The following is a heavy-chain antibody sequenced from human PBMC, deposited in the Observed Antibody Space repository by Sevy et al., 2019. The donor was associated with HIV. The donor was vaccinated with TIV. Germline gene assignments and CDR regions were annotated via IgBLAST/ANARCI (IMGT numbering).Heavy chain of an antibody. CDR2: ISGNGGYP. Sequence: GGSLRLSCAASGFTFSSYAMSWVRQAPGKGLEWVSVISGNGGYPYYADSVKGRFTISRDTSKNTLYLQMNSLRAEDTAVYYCAKGSTSSSEVGYFDYWGQGTLVTVSS. CDR3: AKGSTSSSEVGYFDY. D-gene: IGHD2-2*01. J-gene: IGHJ4*02. V-gene: IGHV3-23*01. CDR1: GFTFSSYA.